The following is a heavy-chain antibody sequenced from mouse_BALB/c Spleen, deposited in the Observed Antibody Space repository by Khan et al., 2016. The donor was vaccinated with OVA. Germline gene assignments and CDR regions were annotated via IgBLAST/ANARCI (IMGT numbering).Heavy chain of an antibody. CDR3: APAGTGDYFDY. V-gene: IGHV14-3*02. CDR2: IDPANDNS. CDR1: GFNIKDTH. J-gene: IGHJ2*01. D-gene: IGHD4-1*01. Sequence: EVELVESGAELVKPGASVKLSCTASGFNIKDTHMHWVKQRPEQGLEWIGRIDPANDNSKSDPRFQGKATITADTSSNTAYLHLSSLTSEDTAVYYCAPAGTGDYFDYGGQGTTLTVSS.